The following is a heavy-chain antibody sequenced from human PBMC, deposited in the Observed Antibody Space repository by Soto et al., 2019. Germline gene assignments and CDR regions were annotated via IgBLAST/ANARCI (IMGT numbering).Heavy chain of an antibody. V-gene: IGHV4-30-2*01. J-gene: IGHJ5*02. CDR1: GGSISSGGYS. CDR3: ASPLHYYDNWFDP. Sequence: LSLTCAVSGGSISSGGYSWSWIRQPPGKGLEWIGYIYHSGSTYYNPSLKSRVTISVDRSKNQFSLKLSSVTAEDTAVYYCASPLHYYDNWFDPWGQGTLVTVSS. D-gene: IGHD3-3*01. CDR2: IYHSGST.